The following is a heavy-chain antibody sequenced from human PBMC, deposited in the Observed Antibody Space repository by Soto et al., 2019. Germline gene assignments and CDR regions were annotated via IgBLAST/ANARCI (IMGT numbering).Heavy chain of an antibody. D-gene: IGHD4-17*01. CDR3: ARVDAATVTKYYMDV. CDR1: GYTFTSYA. Sequence: ASVKVSCKASGYTFTSYAMHWVRQAPGQRLEWMGWINAGNGNTKYSQKFQGRVTITRDTSASTAYMELSSLRSEDTAVYYCARVDAATVTKYYMDVWGKGTTVTVSS. CDR2: INAGNGNT. J-gene: IGHJ6*03. V-gene: IGHV1-3*01.